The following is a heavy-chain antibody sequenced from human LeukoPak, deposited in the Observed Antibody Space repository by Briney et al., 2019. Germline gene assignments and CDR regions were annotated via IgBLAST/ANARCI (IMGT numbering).Heavy chain of an antibody. Sequence: ASVTVSCTASGYTFTSYYMHWVRQAPGQGLEWMGIINPSGGSTSYAQKFQGRVTMTRDTSTSTVYMELSSLRSEDTAVYYCARVETYGSGSYGYYFDYWGQGTLVTVSS. V-gene: IGHV1-46*01. CDR3: ARVETYGSGSYGYYFDY. D-gene: IGHD3-10*01. CDR2: INPSGGST. CDR1: GYTFTSYY. J-gene: IGHJ4*02.